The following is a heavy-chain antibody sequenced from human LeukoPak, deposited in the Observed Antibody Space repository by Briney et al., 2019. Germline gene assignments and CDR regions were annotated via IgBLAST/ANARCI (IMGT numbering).Heavy chain of an antibody. V-gene: IGHV3-33*01. Sequence: PGRSLRLSCAASGFTFSSSGMHWVRQAPGKGLEWVAVIWYDGSNKYYADSVKGRFTISRDNSKSTLFLQMNSLGAEDTAVYYCASGSMRYFDYWGQGTLVTVSS. D-gene: IGHD1-26*01. CDR2: IWYDGSNK. J-gene: IGHJ4*02. CDR3: ASGSMRYFDY. CDR1: GFTFSSSG.